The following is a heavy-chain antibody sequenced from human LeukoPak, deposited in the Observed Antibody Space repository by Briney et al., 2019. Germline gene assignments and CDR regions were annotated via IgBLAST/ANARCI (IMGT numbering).Heavy chain of an antibody. CDR1: GGSVSSGSYY. CDR3: AREYSGYDDDAFDI. J-gene: IGHJ3*02. CDR2: IYYSGST. D-gene: IGHD5-12*01. V-gene: IGHV4-61*01. Sequence: SETLSLTCTVSGGSVSSGSYYWSWIRQPPGKRLEWIGYIYYSGSTNYNPSLKSRVTISVDTSKNQFSLKLSSVTAADTAVYYCAREYSGYDDDAFDIWGQGTMVTVSS.